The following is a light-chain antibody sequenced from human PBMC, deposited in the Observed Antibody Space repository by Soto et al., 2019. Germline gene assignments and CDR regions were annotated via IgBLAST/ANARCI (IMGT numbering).Light chain of an antibody. CDR2: GAS. V-gene: IGKV3-20*01. J-gene: IGKJ2*01. CDR3: QQYGISPYT. CDR1: QSVSNNY. Sequence: EIVLTQSPGTLSLSPGERATLSCRASQSVSNNYLAWYQHKPGRALRLLIYGASDRAGGVRDRFSGSGSGTDFTLTISSLEPEDFALYYCQQYGISPYTFGQGTKLEIK.